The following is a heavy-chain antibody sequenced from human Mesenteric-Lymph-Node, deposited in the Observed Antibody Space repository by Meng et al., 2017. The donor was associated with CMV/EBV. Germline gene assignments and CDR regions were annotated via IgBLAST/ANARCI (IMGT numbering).Heavy chain of an antibody. CDR2: VSSSSGHT. Sequence: SGYIFTSHGFSWVRQAPGQGLEWMGWVSSSSGHTNYAQNVQGRVTMTTDTSTSTAYMELRSLRSDDTAVYFCARDGWACNGGSCSDYWGQGTLVTVSS. D-gene: IGHD2-15*01. CDR1: GYIFTSHG. CDR3: ARDGWACNGGSCSDY. V-gene: IGHV1-18*04. J-gene: IGHJ4*02.